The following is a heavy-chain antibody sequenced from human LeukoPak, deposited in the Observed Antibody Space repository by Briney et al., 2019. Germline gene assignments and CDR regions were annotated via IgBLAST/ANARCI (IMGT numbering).Heavy chain of an antibody. V-gene: IGHV4-39*07. CDR3: ARDRPRVETYYYDSSGYYH. D-gene: IGHD3-22*01. J-gene: IGHJ4*02. Sequence: PGGSLRLSCAVSGFTFSDYWMSWVRQPPGKGLEWIGSIYYSGSTYYNPSLKSRVTISVDTSKNQFSLKLSSVTAADTAVYYCARDRPRVETYYYDSSGYYHWGQGTLVTVSS. CDR1: GFTFSDYW. CDR2: IYYSGST.